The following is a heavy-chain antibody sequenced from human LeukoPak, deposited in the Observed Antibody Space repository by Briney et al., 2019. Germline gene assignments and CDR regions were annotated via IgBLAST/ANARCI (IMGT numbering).Heavy chain of an antibody. Sequence: ASVKVSCKASGYTFTSYAMHWVRQAPGQRLEWMGWINAGNGNTKYSQEFQGRVTITRDTSASTAYMELNSLRAEDTAVYYCAREGEPGRFDPWGQGTLVTVSS. V-gene: IGHV1-3*03. CDR1: GYTFTSYA. J-gene: IGHJ5*02. CDR3: AREGEPGRFDP. D-gene: IGHD3-16*01. CDR2: INAGNGNT.